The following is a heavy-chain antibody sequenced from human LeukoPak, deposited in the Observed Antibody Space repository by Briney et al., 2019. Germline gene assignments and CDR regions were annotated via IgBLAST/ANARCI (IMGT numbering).Heavy chain of an antibody. CDR3: ARGTPDTAMGGDFDY. Sequence: PGGSLRLSCAASGFTFSSYWMSWVRQAPGKGLEWVANIKQDGSEKYYVDSVKGRFTISRDSAKNSLYLQMNSLRAEDTAVYYCARGTPDTAMGGDFDYWGQGTLVTVSS. V-gene: IGHV3-7*01. CDR1: GFTFSSYW. CDR2: IKQDGSEK. J-gene: IGHJ4*02. D-gene: IGHD5-18*01.